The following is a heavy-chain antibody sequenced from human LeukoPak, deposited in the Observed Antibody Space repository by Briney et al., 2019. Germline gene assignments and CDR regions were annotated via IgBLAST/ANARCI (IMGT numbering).Heavy chain of an antibody. D-gene: IGHD3-3*01. V-gene: IGHV4-38-2*01. CDR2: IYHSGST. J-gene: IGHJ4*02. Sequence: PSETLSLTCAVSGYSISSGYYWGWIRQLPGKGLEWIGSIYHSGSTYYNPSLKSRVTISVDTSKNQFSLKLSSVTAADTAVYYCARPISSQGYFGVVIDWGQGTLVTVSS. CDR3: ARPISSQGYFGVVID. CDR1: GYSISSGYY.